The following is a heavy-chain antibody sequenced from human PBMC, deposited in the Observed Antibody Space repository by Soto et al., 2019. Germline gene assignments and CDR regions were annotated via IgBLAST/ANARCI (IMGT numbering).Heavy chain of an antibody. Sequence: QLQLQESGPGLVKPSETLSLTCTVSGGSISSSSYYWGWIRQPPGKGLEWIGSIYYSGSTYYNPSLKSRVNIAVDTSKNQFCLKMSSVTAADTAVYYCARTRAVWFDPWGQGTLVTVSS. CDR1: GGSISSSSYY. CDR2: IYYSGST. CDR3: ARTRAVWFDP. D-gene: IGHD6-19*01. J-gene: IGHJ5*02. V-gene: IGHV4-39*01.